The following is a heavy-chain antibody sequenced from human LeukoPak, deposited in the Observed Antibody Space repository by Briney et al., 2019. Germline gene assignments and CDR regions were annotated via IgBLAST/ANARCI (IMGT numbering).Heavy chain of an antibody. CDR2: IYTSGST. Sequence: SGTLCLTCAASGFSISNFYLSWIRQPAGKGLEWIGRIYTSGSTNYNPSLKSRVTISVDKSKNQFSLNLTSVTAADTAVYYCARDGNGSRAFDFWGQGTLVTVSS. D-gene: IGHD2-15*01. V-gene: IGHV4-4*07. CDR1: GFSISNFY. J-gene: IGHJ4*02. CDR3: ARDGNGSRAFDF.